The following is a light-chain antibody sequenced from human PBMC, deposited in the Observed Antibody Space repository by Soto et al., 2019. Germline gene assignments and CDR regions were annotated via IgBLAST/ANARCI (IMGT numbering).Light chain of an antibody. V-gene: IGLV2-14*01. Sequence: ALTQPASVSGSRGQSITISCTGTSSDVGAYNYVSWFQHHPGKAPKVMIFEVTNRPSGVSNRFSGSKSGNTASLTISGLQAEDEADYYCSSFTRSNSWVFGGGTKLTVL. CDR2: EVT. CDR3: SSFTRSNSWV. CDR1: SSDVGAYNY. J-gene: IGLJ3*02.